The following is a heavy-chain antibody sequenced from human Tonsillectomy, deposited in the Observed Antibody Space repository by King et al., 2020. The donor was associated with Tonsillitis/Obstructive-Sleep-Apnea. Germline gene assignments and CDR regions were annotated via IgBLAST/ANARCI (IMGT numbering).Heavy chain of an antibody. CDR3: AREVTGNDPSSDYYYYMDV. Sequence: VQLQQWGAGLLKPSETLSLTCAVYGGSFSAYYRSWIRQPPGEGLEWIGEINHSGSTNYNPSLKSRVTITVDTSKNQFSLKLSSVTAADTAVYYCAREVTGNDPSSDYYYYMDVWGKGTTVTVSS. J-gene: IGHJ6*03. D-gene: IGHD5-18*01. V-gene: IGHV4-34*01. CDR2: INHSGST. CDR1: GGSFSAYY.